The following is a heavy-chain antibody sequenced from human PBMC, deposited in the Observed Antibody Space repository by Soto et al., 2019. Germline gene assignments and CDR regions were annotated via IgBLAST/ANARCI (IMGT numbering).Heavy chain of an antibody. Sequence: EVQLLESGGGLVQPGVSLRLSCAASGFTFNNYAMNWVRQAPGKGLEWVSVIGDSGGSTYYADSVKGRFSISRDNSKNTLYLQMNSLRAEDTALYYCAKKVYSSGWYGVDHWGQGTLVTVSS. CDR2: IGDSGGST. CDR1: GFTFNNYA. D-gene: IGHD6-19*01. V-gene: IGHV3-23*01. J-gene: IGHJ4*02. CDR3: AKKVYSSGWYGVDH.